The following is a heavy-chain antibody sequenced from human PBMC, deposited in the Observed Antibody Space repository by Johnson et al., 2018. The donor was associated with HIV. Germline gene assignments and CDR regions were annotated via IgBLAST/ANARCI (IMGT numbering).Heavy chain of an antibody. D-gene: IGHD2-15*01. CDR3: ARVGYCSGGFDV. CDR2: IGTAGDT. Sequence: VQLVESGGGLVQPGGSLRLSCAASGFTFSSYDMHWVRQATGKGLEWVSAIGTAGDTYYPGSVKGRFTISRENAKNSLYLQMNSLRVGDTAVYYCARVGYCSGGFDVWGQGTMVTVSS. CDR1: GFTFSSYD. V-gene: IGHV3-13*01. J-gene: IGHJ3*01.